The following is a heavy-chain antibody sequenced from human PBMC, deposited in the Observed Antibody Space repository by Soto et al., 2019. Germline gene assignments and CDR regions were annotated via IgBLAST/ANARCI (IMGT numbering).Heavy chain of an antibody. D-gene: IGHD3-10*01. Sequence: EVQLLESGGGLVQPGGSLRLSCAASGFTFSSYAMSWARQAPGKGLEWVSAISGSGGSTYYADSVKGRFTISRDNSKXXXXXXXXXXXXXDXXVYYCARASAVTGNHYDMDVWGKGTTVTVSS. V-gene: IGHV3-23*01. CDR2: ISGSGGST. J-gene: IGHJ6*03. CDR1: GFTFSSYA. CDR3: ARASAVTGNHYDMDV.